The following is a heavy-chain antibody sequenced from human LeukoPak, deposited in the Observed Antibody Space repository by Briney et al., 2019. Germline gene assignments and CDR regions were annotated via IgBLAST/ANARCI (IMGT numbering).Heavy chain of an antibody. V-gene: IGHV3-7*01. CDR1: GFTFSKSW. J-gene: IGHJ6*02. CDR2: INQDGDEK. CDR3: ARRLFYYYGMDV. Sequence: GGSLRLSCAASGFTFSKSWMSWVRQAPGKGLEWVANINQDGDEKYYVDSVKGRFTISRDNARNSLYLQMNSLRAEDTAVYYCARRLFYYYGMDVWGQGTTVTVSS.